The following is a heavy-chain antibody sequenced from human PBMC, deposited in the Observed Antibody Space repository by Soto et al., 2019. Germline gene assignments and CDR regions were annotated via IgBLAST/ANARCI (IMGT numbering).Heavy chain of an antibody. J-gene: IGHJ4*02. CDR3: ARGRYGDY. V-gene: IGHV1-18*01. Sequence: QVHLVQSGAEVKKPGASVKVSCKGSGYDFTTYGITWVRQAPGQGLEWMAWISAHNGNTNYAQKLQGRVTVTRDTSTSTAYMALRSLRSDDTVVYYCARGRYGDYWGQGALVTVSS. CDR2: ISAHNGNT. D-gene: IGHD1-1*01. CDR1: GYDFTTYG.